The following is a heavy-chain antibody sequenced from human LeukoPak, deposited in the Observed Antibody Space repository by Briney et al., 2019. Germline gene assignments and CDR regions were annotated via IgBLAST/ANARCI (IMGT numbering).Heavy chain of an antibody. J-gene: IGHJ6*03. Sequence: PGGSLRLSCAASGFTFSSYVMNWVRQAPGKGLEWVSSITSSSSYIYYADSVKGRFTISRDNAKNSLFLQMNSLTAEDTAVYYCARDPYSGGCWNYYYYYMDVWGKGTTVTISS. CDR3: ARDPYSGGCWNYYYYYMDV. CDR2: ITSSSSYI. V-gene: IGHV3-21*01. CDR1: GFTFSSYV. D-gene: IGHD1-26*01.